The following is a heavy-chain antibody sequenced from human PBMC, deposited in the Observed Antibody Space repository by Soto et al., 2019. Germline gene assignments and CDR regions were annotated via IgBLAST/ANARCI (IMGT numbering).Heavy chain of an antibody. D-gene: IGHD6-13*01. CDR3: ARHPLVRNAFDI. J-gene: IGHJ3*02. CDR1: GGSISSSSYY. CDR2: IYYSGST. V-gene: IGHV4-39*01. Sequence: QLLESGPGLVKPSETLSLTCTVSGGSISSSSYYWGWIRQPPGKGLEWIGSIYYSGSTYYNPSLKSRVTISVDTSKNQFSLKLSSVTAADTAVYYCARHPLVRNAFDIWGQGTMVTVSS.